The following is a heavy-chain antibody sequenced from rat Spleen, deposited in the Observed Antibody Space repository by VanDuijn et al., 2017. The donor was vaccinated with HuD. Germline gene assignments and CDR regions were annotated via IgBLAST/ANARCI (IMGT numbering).Heavy chain of an antibody. V-gene: IGHV5-22*01. J-gene: IGHJ1*01. CDR1: GFTFSDYY. CDR2: ISYEGNST. CDR3: ARHKSGTYWYFDF. D-gene: IGHD3-1*01. Sequence: EVRLVESGGLLVQPGRSMKVSCAASGFTFSDYYMAWVRQAPKKGLEWVASISYEGNSTYYGDSVKGRFTISRDNAKSTLYLQMDSLRSEDTATYYCARHKSGTYWYFDFWGPGTMVTVSS.